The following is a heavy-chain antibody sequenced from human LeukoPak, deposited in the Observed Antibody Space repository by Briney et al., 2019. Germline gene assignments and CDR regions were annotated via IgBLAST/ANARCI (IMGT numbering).Heavy chain of an antibody. CDR2: IYSGGST. CDR3: ARGMIQLWYHWFDP. V-gene: IGHV3-53*01. J-gene: IGHJ5*02. CDR1: GLTSISNY. D-gene: IGHD5-18*01. Sequence: PGGSLRLSCAASGLTSISNYMTGAGRAPGKGLEGVQVIYSGGSTYYADSVKGRFTISRDNSKNTLYLQMNSLRAEDTAVYYCARGMIQLWYHWFDPWGQGTLVTVSS.